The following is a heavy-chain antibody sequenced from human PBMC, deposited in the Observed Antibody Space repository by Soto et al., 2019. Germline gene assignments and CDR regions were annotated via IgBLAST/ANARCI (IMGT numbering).Heavy chain of an antibody. V-gene: IGHV1-18*04. CDR1: GYTFISHG. Sequence: QVQLVQSGVEVKKPGASVKVSCKASGYTFISHGISWVRQAPGQGLEWTGWISGKNGNTNYAQKLQGRVTLTTDTSTSTAYMELRSLRSDDTAVYYCARVSSSMVVVTDYGMDVWGQGTTVTVSS. CDR3: ARVSSSMVVVTDYGMDV. J-gene: IGHJ6*02. CDR2: ISGKNGNT. D-gene: IGHD2-15*01.